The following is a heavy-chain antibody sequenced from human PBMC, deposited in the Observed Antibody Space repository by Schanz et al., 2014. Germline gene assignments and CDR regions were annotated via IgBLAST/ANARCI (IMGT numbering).Heavy chain of an antibody. V-gene: IGHV1-18*01. CDR2: ISPYNGNT. Sequence: VQSVHSGTEVQKLGASVKVSCQTSGYTFTAYGINWVRQAPGQGPEWMGWISPYNGNTNYAQKLQGRVTMTADTSTSTAYMELSGLRSEDTAVYYCARDQSPYTNSSDVRYFDYWGPGRLVTVSS. CDR1: GYTFTAYG. D-gene: IGHD6-6*01. CDR3: ARDQSPYTNSSDVRYFDY. J-gene: IGHJ4*02.